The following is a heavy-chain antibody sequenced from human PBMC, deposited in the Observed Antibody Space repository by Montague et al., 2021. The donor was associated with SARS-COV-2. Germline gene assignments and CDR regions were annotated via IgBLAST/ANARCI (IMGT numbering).Heavy chain of an antibody. Sequence: PALVKPTQTLTLTCTFSGFSLSTSGVGVGWIRQPPGKALEWLALIYWDDDKRYSPSLKSRLTITKDTSKNQVVLTMTNMDPVDAATHYCVQLTLYSGYDTWGQGTLVTVSS. CDR1: GFSLSTSGVG. V-gene: IGHV2-5*02. D-gene: IGHD5-12*01. CDR3: VQLTLYSGYDT. J-gene: IGHJ5*02. CDR2: IYWDDDK.